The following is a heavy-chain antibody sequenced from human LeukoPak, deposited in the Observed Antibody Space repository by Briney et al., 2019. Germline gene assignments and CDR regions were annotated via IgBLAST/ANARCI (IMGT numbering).Heavy chain of an antibody. CDR3: ARVWVYSSSSGGYYFDY. J-gene: IGHJ4*02. CDR1: GYTFTGYY. Sequence: ASVKVSCKGSGYTFTGYYMHWVRQAPGQGLEWMGWINPNSGGTNYAQKFQGRVTMTRETSISTAYMELSRLRSDDTAVYYCARVWVYSSSSGGYYFDYWGQGTLVTVSS. CDR2: INPNSGGT. V-gene: IGHV1-2*02. D-gene: IGHD6-6*01.